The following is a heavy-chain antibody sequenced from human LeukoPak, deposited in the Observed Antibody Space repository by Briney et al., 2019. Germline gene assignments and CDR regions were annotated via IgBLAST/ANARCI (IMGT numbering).Heavy chain of an antibody. CDR3: ARLWELSGCYYSSAFDI. CDR2: IYCGDSTT. V-gene: IGHV5-51*01. CDR1: GYSFTSYW. Sequence: HGESLKISCKGSGYSFTSYWIGWVRQMPGKGLEWMGIIYCGDSTTRYSPSFQGQVTISADKSISTANLQWSSLKASDTAMYYCARLWELSGCYYSSAFDIWGQGTMVTASS. D-gene: IGHD1-26*01. J-gene: IGHJ3*02.